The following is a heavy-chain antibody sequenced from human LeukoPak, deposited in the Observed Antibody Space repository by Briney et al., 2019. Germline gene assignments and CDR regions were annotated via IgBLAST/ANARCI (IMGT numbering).Heavy chain of an antibody. CDR1: GYTFTGYY. CDR2: INPNSGGT. CDR3: ARDRHCSGGSCYLYPGY. V-gene: IGHV1-2*06. D-gene: IGHD2-15*01. J-gene: IGHJ4*02. Sequence: ALVKVSCKASGYTFTGYYMHWVRQAPGQGLEWMGRINPNSGGTNYAQKFQGRVTMTRDTSISTAYMELSRLRSDDTAVYYCARDRHCSGGSCYLYPGYWGQGTLVTVSS.